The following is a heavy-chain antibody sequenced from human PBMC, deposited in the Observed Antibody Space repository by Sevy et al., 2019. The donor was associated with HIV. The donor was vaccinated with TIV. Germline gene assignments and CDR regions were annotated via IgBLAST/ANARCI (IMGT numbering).Heavy chain of an antibody. D-gene: IGHD3-3*01. CDR3: ARDGPPGDFWSGYSGSGYGMDV. J-gene: IGHJ6*02. CDR2: INPNSGGT. V-gene: IGHV1-2*06. Sequence: ASVKVSCKASGYTFTGYYMHWVRQAPGQGLEWMGRINPNSGGTNYAQKFQGRVTMTRDTSISTAYMGLSRLRSDDTAVYYCARDGPPGDFWSGYSGSGYGMDVWGQGTTVTVSS. CDR1: GYTFTGYY.